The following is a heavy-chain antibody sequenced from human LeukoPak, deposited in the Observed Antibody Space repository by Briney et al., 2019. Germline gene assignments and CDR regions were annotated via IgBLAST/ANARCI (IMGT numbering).Heavy chain of an antibody. CDR1: GGSINSTRYY. CDR2: IYYSGDT. D-gene: IGHD4-11*01. V-gene: IGHV4-39*01. J-gene: IGHJ6*03. Sequence: SETLSLTCTVSGGSINSTRYYWGWVRQPPGKGLEWIGSIYYSGDTHYNPSLRSRVTISVDTSKNQFSLRMHSMTAADTSFYYCATGSMTTRYYYYFHMDVWGPGTTVTVSS. CDR3: ATGSMTTRYYYYFHMDV.